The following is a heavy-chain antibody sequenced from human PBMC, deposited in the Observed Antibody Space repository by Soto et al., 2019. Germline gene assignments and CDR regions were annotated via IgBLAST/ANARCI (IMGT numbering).Heavy chain of an antibody. CDR3: VRYIWGGYRSFDY. CDR2: IGNAGDT. V-gene: IGHV3-13*01. J-gene: IGHJ4*02. D-gene: IGHD3-16*02. CDR1: GFTFSSYD. Sequence: EVQLVESGGGLVQPGGSLRLSCAASGFTFSSYDMHWVRQATGKGLEWVSGIGNAGDTNYAGSVKGRFTISRENAKNSLYLQMNSLRAGDTAVYYCVRYIWGGYRSFDYWGQGTLVTVSS.